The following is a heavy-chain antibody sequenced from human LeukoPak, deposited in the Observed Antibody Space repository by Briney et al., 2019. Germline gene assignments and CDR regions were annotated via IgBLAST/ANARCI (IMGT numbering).Heavy chain of an antibody. V-gene: IGHV1-18*01. Sequence: ASVKVSCKASGYTFTSYGIRWVRQAPGQGLEWMGWISAYNGNTNYAQKLQGRVTMTTDTSTSTAYMELRSLRSDDTAVYYCARDIGSSSSWSQFDYWGQGTLVTVSS. J-gene: IGHJ4*02. D-gene: IGHD6-13*01. CDR1: GYTFTSYG. CDR3: ARDIGSSSSWSQFDY. CDR2: ISAYNGNT.